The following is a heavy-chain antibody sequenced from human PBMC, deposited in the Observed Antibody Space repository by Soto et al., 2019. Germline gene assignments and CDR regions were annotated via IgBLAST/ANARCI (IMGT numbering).Heavy chain of an antibody. CDR2: TSAYNGNT. J-gene: IGHJ6*02. D-gene: IGHD6-19*01. CDR3: ARRQWLVGGYYYGMDV. V-gene: IGHV1-18*01. Sequence: QVQLVQSGAEVKKPGASVKVSCKASGYTFTSYGISWVRQAPGQGLEWMGWTSAYNGNTNYAQNLQGRVTLTTDTSTSTAYMELRSLRSDDTAVYYCARRQWLVGGYYYGMDVWGQGTTVTVSS. CDR1: GYTFTSYG.